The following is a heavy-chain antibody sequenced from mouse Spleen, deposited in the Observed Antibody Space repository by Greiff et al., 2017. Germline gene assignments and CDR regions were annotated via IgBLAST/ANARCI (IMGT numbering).Heavy chain of an antibody. Sequence: QVQLKQPGAELVKPGASVKLSCKASGYTFTSYWMQWVKQRPGPGLEWIGEIDPSDSYTNYNQKFKGKATLTVDTSSSTAYMQLSSLTSEDSAVYYCARVDYYGSSDYWGQGTTLTVSS. CDR1: GYTFTSYW. D-gene: IGHD1-1*01. CDR2: IDPSDSYT. V-gene: IGHV1-50*01. CDR3: ARVDYYGSSDY. J-gene: IGHJ2*01.